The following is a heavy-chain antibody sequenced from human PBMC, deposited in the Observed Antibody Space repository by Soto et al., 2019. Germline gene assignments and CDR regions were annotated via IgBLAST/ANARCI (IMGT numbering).Heavy chain of an antibody. CDR1: GDSVSSNSVA. D-gene: IGHD2-2*01. Sequence: SQTLSLTCAISGDSVSSNSVAWSWIRQSPSRGLEWLGRTFYRSKWHYNYAESVKSRITINPDTSKNQFSLQLNSVTPEDTAVYYCARDRPHYAIGLGVWGQGTTVTVSS. V-gene: IGHV6-1*01. CDR3: ARDRPHYAIGLGV. J-gene: IGHJ6*02. CDR2: TFYRSKWHY.